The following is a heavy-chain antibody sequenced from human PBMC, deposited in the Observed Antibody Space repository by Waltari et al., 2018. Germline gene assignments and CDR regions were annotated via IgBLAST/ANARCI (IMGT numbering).Heavy chain of an antibody. D-gene: IGHD3-3*01. CDR2: ISGSGGST. V-gene: IGHV3-23*04. CDR3: AKEEGYDFWSGLSGPDY. CDR1: GFTFSSYA. Sequence: EVQLVESGGGLVQPGGSLRLSCAASGFTFSSYAMSWVRQAPGKGLEWVSAISGSGGSTYYADSVKGRFTISRDNSKNTLYLQMNSLRAEDTAVYYCAKEEGYDFWSGLSGPDYWGQGTLVTVSS. J-gene: IGHJ4*02.